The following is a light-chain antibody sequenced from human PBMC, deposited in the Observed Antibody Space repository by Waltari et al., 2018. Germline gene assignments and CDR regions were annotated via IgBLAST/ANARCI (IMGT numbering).Light chain of an antibody. CDR3: SSRNGRANQVV. J-gene: IGLJ3*02. Sequence: SSELTQDPAVSVALGQTVRFPCPGDSLRTPYASGYQLKPGQAPVLVIYGKDKRPSGIPDRISGYSSGTTSSLTITGAQAEDEADYYCSSRNGRANQVVFAGGTKVTVL. V-gene: IGLV3-19*01. CDR1: SLRTPY. CDR2: GKD.